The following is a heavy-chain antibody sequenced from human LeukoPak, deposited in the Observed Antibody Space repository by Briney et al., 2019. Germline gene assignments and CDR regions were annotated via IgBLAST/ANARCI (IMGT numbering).Heavy chain of an antibody. D-gene: IGHD5-12*01. CDR2: INHSGST. J-gene: IGHJ4*02. Sequence: SETLSLTCAVYGGSFSGYYWSWIRQPPGKGLEWIGEINHSGSTNYNPSLKSRVTISVDTSKNQFSLKLSSVTAADTAVYYCARALGYSGYDGGNYWGQGTLVTVFS. CDR3: ARALGYSGYDGGNY. CDR1: GGSFSGYY. V-gene: IGHV4-34*01.